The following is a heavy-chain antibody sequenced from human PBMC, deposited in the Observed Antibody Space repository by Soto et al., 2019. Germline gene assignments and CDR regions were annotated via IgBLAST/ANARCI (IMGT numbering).Heavy chain of an antibody. CDR3: VKARRIAARQDY. D-gene: IGHD6-6*01. CDR1: GFTFSNYT. CDR2: ISRSNSYI. V-gene: IGHV3-21*04. Sequence: LRLSCAGSGFTFSNYTMNWVRQAPGKRLEWVSPISRSNSYIKYADSVKGRFTVSRDNSKNSLYLQMNSLRVEDTAVYYCVKARRIAARQDYWGQGTLVTVSS. J-gene: IGHJ4*02.